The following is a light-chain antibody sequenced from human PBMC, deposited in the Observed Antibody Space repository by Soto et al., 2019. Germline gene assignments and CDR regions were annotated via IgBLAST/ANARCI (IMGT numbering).Light chain of an antibody. V-gene: IGKV3-20*01. CDR1: QTVGGH. J-gene: IGKJ1*01. CDR3: QQYGSSPRT. CDR2: ETS. Sequence: EVVLTQSPATLSLSPGERATLSCRASQTVGGHFAWYQQKPGQAPRLLISETSNRATGIPGRFSGSGSGTDVTLTISRLEPEDFAVYYCQQYGSSPRTFGQGTKVDIK.